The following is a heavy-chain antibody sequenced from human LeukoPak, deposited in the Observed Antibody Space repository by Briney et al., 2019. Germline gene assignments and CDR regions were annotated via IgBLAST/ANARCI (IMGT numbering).Heavy chain of an antibody. D-gene: IGHD1-26*01. CDR2: IRYDGSDK. Sequence: GGSLRLSCVTSGFTFSIYALSWVRQAPGKGLEWVAFIRYDGSDKYYADSVKGRFTISRDNSKNKVYLQMNSLRAEDTAVYYCAKDAWEVGATSEIDYWGQGTLVTVSS. CDR3: AKDAWEVGATSEIDY. J-gene: IGHJ4*02. V-gene: IGHV3-30*02. CDR1: GFTFSIYA.